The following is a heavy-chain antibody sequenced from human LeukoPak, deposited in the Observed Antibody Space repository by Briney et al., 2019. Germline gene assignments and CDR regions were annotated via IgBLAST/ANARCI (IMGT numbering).Heavy chain of an antibody. J-gene: IGHJ4*02. CDR2: ISSSSSYI. Sequence: GGSLRLSCAASGFTFSSYSMNWVRQAPGKGLEWVSSISSSSSYIYYADSVKGRFTISRDNARNSLYLQMNSLRAGDTAVYYCASPDYGDSFFDYWGQGTLVTVSS. CDR1: GFTFSSYS. CDR3: ASPDYGDSFFDY. D-gene: IGHD4-17*01. V-gene: IGHV3-21*01.